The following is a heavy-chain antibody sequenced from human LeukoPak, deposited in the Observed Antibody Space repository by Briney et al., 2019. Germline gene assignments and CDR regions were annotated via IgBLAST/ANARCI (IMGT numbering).Heavy chain of an antibody. V-gene: IGHV1-18*01. CDR3: ARVTDDYGDYRMDY. J-gene: IGHJ4*02. CDR1: VGTISSYA. D-gene: IGHD4-17*01. CDR2: VSSYNGNT. Sequence: ASVKCSCKASVGTISSYAISWVRQATGQGLEWMGWVSSYNGNTNYAQKLQGRVTMTTDTSTSTAYMELRSLRSDDTAVYYCARVTDDYGDYRMDYWGQGTLVTVSS.